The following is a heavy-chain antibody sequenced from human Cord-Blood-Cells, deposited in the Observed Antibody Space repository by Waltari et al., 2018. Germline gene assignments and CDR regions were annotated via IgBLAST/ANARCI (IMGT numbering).Heavy chain of an antibody. CDR2: IIPIRGIA. V-gene: IGHV1-69*09. D-gene: IGHD3-22*01. J-gene: IGHJ4*02. CDR3: ARGVGVRDYDSSGYDYDY. CDR1: GGTFSSYA. Sequence: QVQLVQSGSEVTTPGSSVQVSWTAYGGTFSSYALSWLRQAPGQEDAWTGRIIPIRGIATYAQKIQCRDTITADKATSTAYRELSSLRSEDTAVYYCARGVGVRDYDSSGYDYDYWGQGTLVTVSS.